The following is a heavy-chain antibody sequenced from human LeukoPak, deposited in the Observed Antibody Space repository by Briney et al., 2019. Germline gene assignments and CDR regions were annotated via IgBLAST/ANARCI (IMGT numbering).Heavy chain of an antibody. Sequence: PGGSLRLSCAASGFTFSSHWMTWVRQAPGKGLEWVSAISGSGGSTYYADSVKGRFTISRGNSKNTLYLQMNSLRAEDTAVYYCAKVGGDTMIVAPFDYWGQGTLVTVSS. CDR3: AKVGGDTMIVAPFDY. V-gene: IGHV3-23*01. CDR2: ISGSGGST. CDR1: GFTFSSHW. J-gene: IGHJ4*02. D-gene: IGHD3-22*01.